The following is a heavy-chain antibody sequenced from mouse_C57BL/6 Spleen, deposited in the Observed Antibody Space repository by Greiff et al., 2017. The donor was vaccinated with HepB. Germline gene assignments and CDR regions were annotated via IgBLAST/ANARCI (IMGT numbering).Heavy chain of an antibody. CDR1: GFTFSDYG. J-gene: IGHJ2*01. D-gene: IGHD4-1*01. CDR3: ARSGGLGGY. V-gene: IGHV5-17*01. Sequence: VQLKESGGGLVKPGGSLNLSCAASGFTFSDYGMHWVRQAPEKGLEWVAYISSGSSTIYYADTVKGRFTISRDNAKTTLFQQMTSLRSEDTAMYYCARSGGLGGYWGQGTTLTVAS. CDR2: ISSGSSTI.